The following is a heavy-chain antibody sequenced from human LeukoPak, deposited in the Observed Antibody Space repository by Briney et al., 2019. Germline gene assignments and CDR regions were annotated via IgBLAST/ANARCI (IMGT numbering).Heavy chain of an antibody. V-gene: IGHV3-23*01. Sequence: PGGSLRLSRAASKFTFSNDAMAWVRQAPGKGLEWVSSISGSGDSTFYAASVKGRFTISRDKTKNTLYLQMNSLRAEDTAVYYCANAHGMDVWGQGTTVTVSS. CDR1: KFTFSNDA. CDR3: ANAHGMDV. J-gene: IGHJ6*02. CDR2: ISGSGDST.